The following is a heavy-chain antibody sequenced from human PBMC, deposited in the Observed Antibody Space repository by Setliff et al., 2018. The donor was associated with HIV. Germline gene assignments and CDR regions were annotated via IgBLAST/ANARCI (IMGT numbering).Heavy chain of an antibody. D-gene: IGHD3-22*01. CDR1: GYTFSDYD. V-gene: IGHV1-18*01. CDR3: ARDYYDSSGYYQGAFDI. J-gene: IGHJ3*02. CDR2: ISGYNGNT. Sequence: ASVKVSCKASGYTFSDYDVAWVRQAPGQGLEWMGWISGYNGNTNYAQKLQGRVTMTTDTSTSTAYMELRSLRSDDTAVYYCARDYYDSSGYYQGAFDIWGQGTMVTVSS.